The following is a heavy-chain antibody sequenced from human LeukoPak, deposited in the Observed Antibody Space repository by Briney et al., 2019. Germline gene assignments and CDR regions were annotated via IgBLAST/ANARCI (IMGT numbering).Heavy chain of an antibody. CDR2: FDPEDGET. J-gene: IGHJ3*02. Sequence: AASVKVSCKVSGYTLTELSMHWVRQAPGKGLELMGGFDPEDGETIYAQKFQGRVTMTEDTSTDTAYMELSSLRSEDTAVYYCSIEWKTGYDILTGYPTGAFDIWGQGTMVTVSS. CDR1: GYTLTELS. CDR3: SIEWKTGYDILTGYPTGAFDI. D-gene: IGHD3-9*01. V-gene: IGHV1-24*01.